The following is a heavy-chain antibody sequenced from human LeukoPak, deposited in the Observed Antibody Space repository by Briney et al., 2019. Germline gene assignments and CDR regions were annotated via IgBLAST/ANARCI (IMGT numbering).Heavy chain of an antibody. V-gene: IGHV3-23*01. CDR2: ISASGGSS. Sequence: PTGGSLRLSCAASGLIFTSYAMSWVRQAPGKGLEGVSVISASGGSSYYANSVKGRFTISRDNSKNTVYLEMNSLRDEDTAVYYCARRSHSGSYVGLDYWGQGTLVTVSS. CDR3: ARRSHSGSYVGLDY. CDR1: GLIFTSYA. J-gene: IGHJ4*02. D-gene: IGHD1-26*01.